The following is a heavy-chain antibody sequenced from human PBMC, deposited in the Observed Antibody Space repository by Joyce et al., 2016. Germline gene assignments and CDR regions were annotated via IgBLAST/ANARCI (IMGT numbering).Heavy chain of an antibody. V-gene: IGHV3-53*01. CDR3: AREDSSGWDNWYFDL. D-gene: IGHD6-19*01. CDR1: VFTVGSNY. CDR2: IHFGGAT. Sequence: EVQLVESGGDLIQPGGSLRLSCAASVFTVGSNYLSWVRQAPGKGLEWVLVIHFGGATNYADSVKGRFTISRDILKNTVDLQMKSLRVEDTAVYYCAREDSSGWDNWYFDLWGRGTLVTVSP. J-gene: IGHJ2*01.